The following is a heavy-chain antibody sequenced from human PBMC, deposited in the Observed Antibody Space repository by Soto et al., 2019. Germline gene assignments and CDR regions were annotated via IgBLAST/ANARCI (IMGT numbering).Heavy chain of an antibody. Sequence: ASVKVSCKASGYTFTSYYMHWVRQAPGQGLEWMGIINPSGGSTSYAQKFQGRVTMTRDTSKNQFSLRVSSLTAADTAVYYCARKEYYFDYWGQGILVTVSS. CDR1: GYTFTSYY. D-gene: IGHD3-10*01. V-gene: IGHV1-46*01. CDR3: ARKEYYFDY. CDR2: INPSGGST. J-gene: IGHJ4*02.